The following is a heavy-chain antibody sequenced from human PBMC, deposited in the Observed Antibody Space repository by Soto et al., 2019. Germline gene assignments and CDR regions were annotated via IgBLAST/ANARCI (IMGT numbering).Heavy chain of an antibody. CDR1: GFTFSSYG. D-gene: IGHD2-15*01. J-gene: IGHJ3*02. CDR2: ISYDGSNK. Sequence: QVQLVESGGGVVQPGRSLRLSCAASGFTFSSYGMHWVRQAPGKGVEWVAVISYDGSNKYYADSVKGRFTISRDNSKNPLYLQMNSLRAEDTAVYYCAKGPDIVVADDAFDIWGPGTMVTVSS. CDR3: AKGPDIVVADDAFDI. V-gene: IGHV3-30*18.